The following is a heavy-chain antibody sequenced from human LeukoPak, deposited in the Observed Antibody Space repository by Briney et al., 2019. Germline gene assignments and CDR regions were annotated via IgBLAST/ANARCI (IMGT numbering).Heavy chain of an antibody. Sequence: PGGSLRLSCVVSGFSLSSYSMNWVRQAPGRGLEWVSYVSGASSTIYYADSVKGRFTISRDNVKNSLYLQMNTLRDEDTAVYYCARGHNYDSMVAFDIWGQGTMVTVSS. CDR3: ARGHNYDSMVAFDI. D-gene: IGHD3-22*01. V-gene: IGHV3-48*02. J-gene: IGHJ3*02. CDR2: VSGASSTI. CDR1: GFSLSSYS.